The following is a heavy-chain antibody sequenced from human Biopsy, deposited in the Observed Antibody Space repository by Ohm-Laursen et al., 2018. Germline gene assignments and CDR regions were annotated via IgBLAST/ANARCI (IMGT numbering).Heavy chain of an antibody. Sequence: GASVKVSCKASGYTFPSYGISWVRQAPGQGLEWLGWFSAYNGNRNYAQKFQGRVTMTSDTSTSTAYMELRSLRSDDTAVYFCAREEDNSGYDYYGMDVWGQGTTVTVSS. D-gene: IGHD3-22*01. CDR3: AREEDNSGYDYYGMDV. V-gene: IGHV1-18*01. CDR2: FSAYNGNR. J-gene: IGHJ6*02. CDR1: GYTFPSYG.